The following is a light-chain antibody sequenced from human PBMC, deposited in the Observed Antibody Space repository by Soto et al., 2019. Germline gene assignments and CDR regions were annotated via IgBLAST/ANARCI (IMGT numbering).Light chain of an antibody. CDR1: QGIGNY. J-gene: IGKJ1*01. CDR3: QQYGSSPRT. Sequence: EDVLTQSPAILSLSPGERATLSCRASQGIGNYLAWYQQKPGQAPRLLIYDASNRATGIPARFSGSGSDTDFTLTITTLEPEDFAVYYCQQYGSSPRTFGLGTKVEI. CDR2: DAS. V-gene: IGKV3-20*01.